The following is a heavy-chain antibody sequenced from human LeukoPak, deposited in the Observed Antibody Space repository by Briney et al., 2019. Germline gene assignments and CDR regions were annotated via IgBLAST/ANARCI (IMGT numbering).Heavy chain of an antibody. CDR2: IYHSGST. D-gene: IGHD6-13*01. CDR1: GGSISSSNW. Sequence: SGTLSLTCAVSGGSISSSNWWSWVRQPPGKGLEWIGEIYHSGSTNYNPSLKSRVTISVDKSKNQFSLKLSSVTAADTAVYYCARDQDNPRAAAAAFDYWGQGTLVTVSS. CDR3: ARDQDNPRAAAAAFDY. J-gene: IGHJ4*02. V-gene: IGHV4-4*02.